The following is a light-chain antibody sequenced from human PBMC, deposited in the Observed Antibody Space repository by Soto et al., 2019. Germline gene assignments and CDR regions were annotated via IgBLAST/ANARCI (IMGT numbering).Light chain of an antibody. CDR3: AAWDDSRDAYV. J-gene: IGLJ1*01. CDR1: SSNIGSNS. CDR2: SNN. V-gene: IGLV1-44*01. Sequence: QSVLTQPPSPSGTPGQRVTLSCSGSSSNIGSNSLDHYHHQQGSVPKLLIYSNNQRPSGVPDRFSGSKSGTSASLAISGFRFGDEADDYCAAWDDSRDAYVFGTGTKVTVL.